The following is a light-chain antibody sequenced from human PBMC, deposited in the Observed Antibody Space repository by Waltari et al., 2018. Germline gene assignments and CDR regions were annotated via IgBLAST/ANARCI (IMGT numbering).Light chain of an antibody. CDR1: QSVFYNSNNKPY. CDR2: WAS. J-gene: IGKJ2*01. Sequence: DIVMTQSPDSLPVSLGERATITCKSSQSVFYNSNNKPYLAWYQQKVGQPPKLFIYWASSRESGVPDRFSGSVSGTDFTLTISSLQTEDVAVYYCQQYSSYPYTFGQGTKLEIK. CDR3: QQYSSYPYT. V-gene: IGKV4-1*01.